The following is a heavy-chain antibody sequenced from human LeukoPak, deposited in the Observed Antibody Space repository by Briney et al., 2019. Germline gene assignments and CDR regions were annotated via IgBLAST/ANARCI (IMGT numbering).Heavy chain of an antibody. Sequence: SETLSLTCTVSGGSISSYYWSWIRQPPGKGLEWIGYIYYSGSTNYNPSLKSRVTISVDTSKNQFSLKLSSVTAAGTAVYYCARIRLRFDPASLPDYWGQGTLVTVSP. CDR2: IYYSGST. D-gene: IGHD3-16*01. CDR1: GGSISSYY. CDR3: ARIRLRFDPASLPDY. J-gene: IGHJ4*02. V-gene: IGHV4-59*01.